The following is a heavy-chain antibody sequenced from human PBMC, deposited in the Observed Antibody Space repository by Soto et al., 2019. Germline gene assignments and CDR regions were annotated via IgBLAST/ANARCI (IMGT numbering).Heavy chain of an antibody. V-gene: IGHV4-39*07. J-gene: IGHJ5*02. CDR1: GASISSTSSY. Sequence: PSETLSLTCTVSGASISSTSSYWGWVRQSPGKGLEWIGSFFYNKNTYYNPSLKSRVSISVDTSKMQFSLNLSSVTAADTAVYYCARVPDRRGQGTLVTVSS. CDR3: ARVPDR. CDR2: FFYNKNT.